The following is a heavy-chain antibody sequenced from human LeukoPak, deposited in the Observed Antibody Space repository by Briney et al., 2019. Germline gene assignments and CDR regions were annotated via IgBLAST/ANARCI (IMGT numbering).Heavy chain of an antibody. CDR1: GFTFNDYY. CDR2: ITISGTTK. Sequence: PGGSLRLSCEASGFTFNDYYMSWIRQAPGKGLEWVSFITISGTTKYYADSVRGRFTISRDNAKNSLYLYMNSLRDDDTAVYYCAIQMTMIVVVPYFDYWGQGALVTVSA. J-gene: IGHJ4*02. CDR3: AIQMTMIVVVPYFDY. V-gene: IGHV3-11*04. D-gene: IGHD3-22*01.